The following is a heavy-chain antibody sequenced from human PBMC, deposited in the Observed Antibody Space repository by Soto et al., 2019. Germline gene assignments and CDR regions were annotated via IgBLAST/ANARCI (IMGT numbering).Heavy chain of an antibody. CDR3: ARDVRYCNDTDCWA. CDR1: GFSFRKYA. V-gene: IGHV3-30-3*01. J-gene: IGHJ4*02. Sequence: QVQLVESGGGVVQPGRSLRLSCAASGFSFRKYAMHWVRQAPGKGLEWVTVISTDGSIKYYIDSVKGRFTISRDNSKNTLYLQMNSLRPDDAAVYDCARDVRYCNDTDCWAWGQGTLVTVSS. D-gene: IGHD3-22*01. CDR2: ISTDGSIK.